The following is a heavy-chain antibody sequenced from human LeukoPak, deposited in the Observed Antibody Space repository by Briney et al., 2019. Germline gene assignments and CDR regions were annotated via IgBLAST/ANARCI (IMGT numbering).Heavy chain of an antibody. V-gene: IGHV4-59*01. D-gene: IGHD5-18*01. CDR3: ARRRYSYGYDY. CDR1: GGSISSYY. CDR2: IYYSGST. Sequence: KPSETLSLTCTVSGGSISSYYWSWIRQPPGKGLEWIGYIYYSGSTNYNPSLKSRVTISVDTSKNQFSLKLSSVTAADTAVYYCARRRYSYGYDYWGQGTLVTVSS. J-gene: IGHJ4*02.